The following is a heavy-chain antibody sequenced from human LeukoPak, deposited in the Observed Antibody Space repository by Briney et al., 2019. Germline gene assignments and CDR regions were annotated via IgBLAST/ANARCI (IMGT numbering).Heavy chain of an antibody. V-gene: IGHV4-34*01. CDR1: GGSFSGYY. D-gene: IGHD1-26*01. CDR2: IHHSGST. Sequence: SETLSLTCAVYGGSFSGYYWSWIRQPPGKGLEWIGEIHHSGSTNYNPSLKSRVTISVDTSKNQFSLKLSSVTAADTSVYYCARRRVGATFYYYYDMDVWGKGTTVTVSS. J-gene: IGHJ6*03. CDR3: ARRRVGATFYYYYDMDV.